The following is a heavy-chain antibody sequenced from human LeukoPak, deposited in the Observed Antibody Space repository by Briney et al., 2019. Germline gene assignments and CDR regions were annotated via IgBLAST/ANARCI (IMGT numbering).Heavy chain of an antibody. Sequence: PSETLSLTCTVSGGPNSSSNYYWGWIRQPPGRGLEWIGSIYYSGSTYYNPSLKSRVAISVDTSKNQFSLKLSSVTAADTAVYYCARQPYYYDSGSYFDYWGQGTLVTVSS. J-gene: IGHJ4*02. V-gene: IGHV4-39*01. CDR2: IYYSGST. CDR1: GGPNSSSNYY. D-gene: IGHD3-10*01. CDR3: ARQPYYYDSGSYFDY.